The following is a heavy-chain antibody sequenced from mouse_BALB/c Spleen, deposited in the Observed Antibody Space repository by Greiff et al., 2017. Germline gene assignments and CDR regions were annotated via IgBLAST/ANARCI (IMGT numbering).Heavy chain of an antibody. Sequence: QVQLQQSGAELMKPGASVKISCKATGYTFSSYWIEWVKQRPGHGLEWIGEILPGSGSTNYNEKFKGKATFTADTSSNTAYMQLSSLTSEDSAVYYCASPYYYGSSYVLYYFDYWGQGTTLTVSS. CDR1: GYTFSSYW. CDR2: ILPGSGST. CDR3: ASPYYYGSSYVLYYFDY. J-gene: IGHJ2*01. D-gene: IGHD1-1*01. V-gene: IGHV1-9*01.